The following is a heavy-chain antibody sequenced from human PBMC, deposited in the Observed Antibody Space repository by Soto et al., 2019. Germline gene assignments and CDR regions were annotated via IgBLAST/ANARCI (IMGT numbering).Heavy chain of an antibody. CDR2: IIPILGIA. Sequence: QVQLVQSGAEVKKPGSSVKVSCKASGGTFSSYTISWVRQAPGQGLEWMGRIIPILGIANYAQKFQGRVTITADKSTSTADMELSSLRSEDTSVYYWARDARSSFDWFDPWGQGTLVTVSS. CDR1: GGTFSSYT. V-gene: IGHV1-69*08. J-gene: IGHJ5*02. CDR3: ARDARSSFDWFDP.